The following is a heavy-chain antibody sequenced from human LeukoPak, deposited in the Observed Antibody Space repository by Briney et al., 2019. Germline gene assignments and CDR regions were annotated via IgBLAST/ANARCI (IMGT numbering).Heavy chain of an antibody. D-gene: IGHD3-22*01. CDR1: GGSISSYY. J-gene: IGHJ5*02. CDR2: IHTSGST. CDR3: AKDTNAVVVIRWFDP. V-gene: IGHV4-4*07. Sequence: PSDTLTLTCTVSGGSISSYYWSWIRQPAGKGLEWIGRIHTSGSTNYNTSLKSRVTMSEDTSQNLFSLKLRYVTGADPAVFYCAKDTNAVVVIRWFDPGGQGTLVTVSS.